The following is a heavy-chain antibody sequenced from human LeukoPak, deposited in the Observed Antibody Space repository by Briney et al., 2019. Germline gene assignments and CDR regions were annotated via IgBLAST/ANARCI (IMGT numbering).Heavy chain of an antibody. Sequence: ASVKVPCKVSGYTLTELSMHWVRQAPGKGLEWMGGFDPEDGETIYAQKFQGRVTMTEDTSTDTAYMELSSLRSEDTAVYYCATRGGATMPGYYYYYGMDVWGQGTTVTVSS. V-gene: IGHV1-24*01. CDR1: GYTLTELS. D-gene: IGHD5-12*01. J-gene: IGHJ6*02. CDR2: FDPEDGET. CDR3: ATRGGATMPGYYYYYGMDV.